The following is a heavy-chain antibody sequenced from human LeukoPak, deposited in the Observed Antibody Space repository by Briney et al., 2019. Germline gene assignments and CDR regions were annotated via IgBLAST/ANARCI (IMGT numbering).Heavy chain of an antibody. D-gene: IGHD3-10*01. Sequence: PGGSLRLSCAASGFTFRSYAIHWVRQAPGKGLEWVAVISYDGSDKYYADSVKGRFTISRDNSKTTLYLQMNSLRTEDTAVYYCATVPTYGSRIAYNWFDPWGQGTLVTVSS. V-gene: IGHV3-30*04. CDR3: ATVPTYGSRIAYNWFDP. CDR2: ISYDGSDK. CDR1: GFTFRSYA. J-gene: IGHJ5*02.